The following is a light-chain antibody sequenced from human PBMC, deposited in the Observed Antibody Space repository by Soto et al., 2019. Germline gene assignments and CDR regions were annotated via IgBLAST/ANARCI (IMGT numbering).Light chain of an antibody. CDR2: KAS. CDR3: QHYNSYSEA. J-gene: IGKJ1*01. V-gene: IGKV1-5*03. CDR1: QTISSW. Sequence: DIQMTPSPSTLSGSVVDRVTITCRSSQTISSWLAWYQQKPGKAPKLLIYKASTLKSGVASRFSGSGSGTEFTLTISSLQPDDFATYYCQHYNSYSEAFGQGTKVDIK.